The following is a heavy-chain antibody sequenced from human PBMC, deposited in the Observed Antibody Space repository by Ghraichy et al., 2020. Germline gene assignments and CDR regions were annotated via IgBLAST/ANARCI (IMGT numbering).Heavy chain of an antibody. D-gene: IGHD2-2*01. CDR1: GGTFTSYA. V-gene: IGHV1-69*13. J-gene: IGHJ6*03. CDR3: ARVQHCSSSSCYVGGPPTDYYIYYYMDV. CDR2: IIPFFGRT. Sequence: SVKVSCKASGGTFTSYAISWVRQAPGEGLEWMGGIIPFFGRTHYAQKFQGRVTITADESASTAFLELSSLTSEDTAIYYCARVQHCSSSSCYVGGPPTDYYIYYYMDVWGKGTTVTVSS.